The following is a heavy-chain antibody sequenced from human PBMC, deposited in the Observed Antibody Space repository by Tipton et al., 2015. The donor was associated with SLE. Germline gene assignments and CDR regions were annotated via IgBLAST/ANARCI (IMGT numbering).Heavy chain of an antibody. CDR3: ARDRVRSGYYPLFDY. D-gene: IGHD3-22*01. J-gene: IGHJ4*02. Sequence: SLRLSCAASGFTFSDYYMSWIRQAPGKGLEWVSYISSSGSTIYYADSVKGRFTISRDNAKNSLYLQMNSLRAEDTAVYYCARDRVRSGYYPLFDYWGQGPLVTVSS. CDR1: GFTFSDYY. V-gene: IGHV3-11*01. CDR2: ISSSGSTI.